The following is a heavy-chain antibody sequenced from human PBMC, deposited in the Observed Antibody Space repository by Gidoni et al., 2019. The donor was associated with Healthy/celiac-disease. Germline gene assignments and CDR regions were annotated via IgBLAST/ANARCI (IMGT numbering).Heavy chain of an antibody. D-gene: IGHD2-2*01. CDR3: ARRALGYCSSTSCYGGPYYFDY. Sequence: QVQLQQWGAGLLKPSETLSLTCAVYGGSFSGYYWSWIRQPPGKGLEWIGEINHSGSTNYNPSLKSRVTISVDTSKNQFSLKLSSVTAADTAVYYCARRALGYCSSTSCYGGPYYFDYWGQGTLVTVSS. CDR1: GGSFSGYY. J-gene: IGHJ4*02. CDR2: INHSGST. V-gene: IGHV4-34*01.